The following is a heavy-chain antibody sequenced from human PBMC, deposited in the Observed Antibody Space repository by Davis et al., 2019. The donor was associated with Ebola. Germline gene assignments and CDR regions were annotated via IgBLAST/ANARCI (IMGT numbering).Heavy chain of an antibody. Sequence: AASVKVSCKASGYTFTSYAMHWVRQAPGQRLEWMGWINAGNGNTKYSQKFQGRVTITRDTSASTAYMELSSLRSEDTAVYYCARQYYDILISYGMDVWGKGTTVTVSS. CDR2: INAGNGNT. CDR1: GYTFTSYA. J-gene: IGHJ6*04. V-gene: IGHV1-3*01. CDR3: ARQYYDILISYGMDV. D-gene: IGHD3-9*01.